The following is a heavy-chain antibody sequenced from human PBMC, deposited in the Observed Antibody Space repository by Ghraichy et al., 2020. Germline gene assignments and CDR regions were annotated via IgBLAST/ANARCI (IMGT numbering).Heavy chain of an antibody. D-gene: IGHD3-22*01. CDR2: IGTAGDT. V-gene: IGHV3-13*01. J-gene: IGHJ6*02. CDR1: GFTFSSYD. CDR3: ARSANYYDSSGSGYGMDV. Sequence: GSLRLSCAASGFTFSSYDMHWVRQATGKGLEWVSAIGTAGDTYYPGSVKGRFTISRENAKNSLYLQMNSLRAGDTAVYYCARSANYYDSSGSGYGMDVWGQGTTVTVSS.